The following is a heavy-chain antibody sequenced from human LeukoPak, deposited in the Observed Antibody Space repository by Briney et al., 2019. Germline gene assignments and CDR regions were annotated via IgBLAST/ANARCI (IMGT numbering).Heavy chain of an antibody. D-gene: IGHD3-16*01. CDR1: GGSISGSNW. CDR2: IYHSGST. Sequence: SETLSLTCAVSGGSISGSNWWSWVRQPPGKGLEWIGEIYHSGSTNYNPSLKSRVTISVDTSKNQFSLKLSSVTAADTAVYYCARDRGGYYFDYWGQGTLVTVSS. CDR3: ARDRGGYYFDY. J-gene: IGHJ4*02. V-gene: IGHV4-4*02.